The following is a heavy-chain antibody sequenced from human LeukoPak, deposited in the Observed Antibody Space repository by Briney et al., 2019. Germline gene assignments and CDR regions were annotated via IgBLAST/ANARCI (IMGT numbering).Heavy chain of an antibody. V-gene: IGHV3-9*01. Sequence: GGSLRLSCAASGFTFDDYAMHWVRQAPGKGLEWVSGISWNSGSIGYADSVKGRFTISRDNAKNSLYLQMNSLRAEDTALYYCAKTSAAFPVRYYFDYWGQGTLVTVSS. CDR3: AKTSAAFPVRYYFDY. J-gene: IGHJ4*02. CDR1: GFTFDDYA. CDR2: ISWNSGSI. D-gene: IGHD6-13*01.